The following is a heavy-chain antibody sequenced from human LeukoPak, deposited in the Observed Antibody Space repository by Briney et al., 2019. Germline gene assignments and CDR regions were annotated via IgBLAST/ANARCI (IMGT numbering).Heavy chain of an antibody. J-gene: IGHJ4*02. V-gene: IGHV1-69*13. Sequence: SVKVSCKASGGTFSSYAISWLRQAPGQGLEWMGGIIPIFGTANYAQKFQGRVTITADESTSTAYMELSSLRSEDTAVYYCAREDVDTAILFDYWGQGNLVTVSS. CDR2: IIPIFGTA. D-gene: IGHD5-18*01. CDR3: AREDVDTAILFDY. CDR1: GGTFSSYA.